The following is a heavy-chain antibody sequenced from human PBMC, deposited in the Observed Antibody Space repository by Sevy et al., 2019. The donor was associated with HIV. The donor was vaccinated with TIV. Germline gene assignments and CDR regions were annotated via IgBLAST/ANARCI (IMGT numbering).Heavy chain of an antibody. CDR1: GFAFTNYY. V-gene: IGHV3-7*01. CDR2: INQDGSTQ. D-gene: IGHD6-13*01. J-gene: IGHJ4*02. CDR3: ARAIAAAAGF. Sequence: GGSLRLSCAASGFAFTNYYAMHWVRQAPGKGLEWLANINQDGSTQYYAASVKGRFTISRDNAKNLVYLQMNTMRPEDTGLYYCARAIAAAAGFWGQGTLVTVSS.